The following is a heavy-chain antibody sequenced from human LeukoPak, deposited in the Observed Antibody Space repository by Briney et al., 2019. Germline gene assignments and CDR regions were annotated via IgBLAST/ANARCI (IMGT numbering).Heavy chain of an antibody. CDR1: GFTFSSYA. Sequence: GGSLRLSCAASGFTFSSYAMRWVRQAPGRGLEWVSAISGSGGSTYYADSVKGRFTISRDNSKNTLYLQMNSLRAEDTAVYYCAKGGVVSSVDYWGQGTLVTVSS. V-gene: IGHV3-23*01. D-gene: IGHD3-3*01. J-gene: IGHJ4*02. CDR2: ISGSGGST. CDR3: AKGGVVSSVDY.